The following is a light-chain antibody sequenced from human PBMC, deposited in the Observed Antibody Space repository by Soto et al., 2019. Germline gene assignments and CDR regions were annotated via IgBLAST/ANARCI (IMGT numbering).Light chain of an antibody. J-gene: IGLJ2*01. CDR1: SPNIGSNT. V-gene: IGLV1-44*01. CDR2: SNN. Sequence: QPVLTQPPSASGTPGQRVTTSCSGSSPNIGSNTVNWYQQLPGTAPKLLIYSNNQRPSGVPDRFSGSKSGTSASLAISGLQSEDEADYYCAAWDDSLFVVFGGGTKLTVL. CDR3: AAWDDSLFVV.